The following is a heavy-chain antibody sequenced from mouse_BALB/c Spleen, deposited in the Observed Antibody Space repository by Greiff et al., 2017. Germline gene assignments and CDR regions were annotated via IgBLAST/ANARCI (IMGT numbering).Heavy chain of an antibody. Sequence: DVKLQESGPGLVKPSQSLSLTCTVTGYSITSDYAWYWIRQLPGNQLEWVGYISYSGSTSYNPTLKSRISITRDTSKNQFFLQLNSVTTEDTATYYCGRWPVYDGAWLDYWGQGTLVTVSA. CDR3: GRWPVYDGAWLDY. V-gene: IGHV3-2*02. CDR2: ISYSGST. D-gene: IGHD2-3*01. J-gene: IGHJ3*01. CDR1: GYSITSDYA.